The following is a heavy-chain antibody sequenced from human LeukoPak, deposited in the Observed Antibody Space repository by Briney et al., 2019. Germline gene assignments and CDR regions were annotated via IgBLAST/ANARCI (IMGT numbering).Heavy chain of an antibody. J-gene: IGHJ4*02. D-gene: IGHD1-26*01. V-gene: IGHV3-9*01. CDR2: ISWNSGSI. CDR3: ARDRVGAIAY. Sequence: PGRSLRLSCAASGFTFDDYAMHWVRQAPGKGLEWVSGISWNSGSIGYADSVKGRFTISRDNAKNSLYLQMNSLRAEDTAVYYCARDRVGAIAYWGQGTLVTVSS. CDR1: GFTFDDYA.